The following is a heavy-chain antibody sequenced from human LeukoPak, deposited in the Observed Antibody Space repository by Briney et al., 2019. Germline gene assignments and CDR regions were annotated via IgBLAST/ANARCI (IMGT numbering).Heavy chain of an antibody. J-gene: IGHJ5*02. CDR2: ISYSGSP. V-gene: IGHV4-59*01. CDR3: AIEPGVDSSGYLNGFDP. D-gene: IGHD3-22*01. CDR1: GGSTSSYY. Sequence: SETLSLTCTVSGGSTSSYYWSWIRQPPGKGLEWIACISYSGSPKYYPALKSRVTISVDTSKNQLSLKLSSVTAADAAVYYCAIEPGVDSSGYLNGFDPWGQGTLVTV.